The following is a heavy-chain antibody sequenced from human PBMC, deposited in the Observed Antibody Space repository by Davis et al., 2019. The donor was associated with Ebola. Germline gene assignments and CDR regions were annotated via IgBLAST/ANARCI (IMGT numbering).Heavy chain of an antibody. CDR1: GFTFSSYW. Sequence: PGGSLRLSCAASGFTFSSYWMSWVRQAPGKGLEWVANIKQDGSEKYYVDSVKGRFTISRDNAKNSLYLQMNSLRAEDTAVYYCARGIQLWTSGMDVWGQGTTVTVSS. V-gene: IGHV3-7*03. CDR2: IKQDGSEK. CDR3: ARGIQLWTSGMDV. J-gene: IGHJ6*02. D-gene: IGHD5-18*01.